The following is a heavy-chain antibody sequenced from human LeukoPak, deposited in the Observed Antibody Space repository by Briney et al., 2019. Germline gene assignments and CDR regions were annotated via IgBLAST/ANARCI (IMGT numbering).Heavy chain of an antibody. D-gene: IGHD5-24*01. CDR2: VNTRGTT. CDR3: ARWLQPDAFDI. V-gene: IGHV4-4*07. Sequence: PSETLSLTCTVSGDFSSSHHWSWIRQSAGKGLEWIGRVNTRGTTKYNAALKSRASISADTSQNQFSLKLSSVTAADTAVYYCARWLQPDAFDIWGQGTMVTVSS. CDR1: GDFSSSHH. J-gene: IGHJ3*02.